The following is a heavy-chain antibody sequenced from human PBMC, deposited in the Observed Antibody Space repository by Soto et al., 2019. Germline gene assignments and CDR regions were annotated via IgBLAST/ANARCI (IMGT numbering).Heavy chain of an antibody. CDR1: GYTFTSNY. V-gene: IGHV1-46*01. Sequence: ASVKVSCKASGYTFTSNYMHWVRQAPGQGLEWMGIINPGGGGTSYAQKFQARVTMTTDTSTSTVYMELSSLRSEDTAVYYCARASSSWYDFFYWFDPWGQGTLVTVSS. CDR2: INPGGGGT. CDR3: ARASSSWYDFFYWFDP. D-gene: IGHD6-13*01. J-gene: IGHJ5*02.